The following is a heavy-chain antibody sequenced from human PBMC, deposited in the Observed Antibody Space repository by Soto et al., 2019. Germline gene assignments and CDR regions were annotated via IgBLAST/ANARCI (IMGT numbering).Heavy chain of an antibody. CDR3: ARENCSGGSCYPFDY. Sequence: LSLTCTVSGGSISSGGYYWSWIRQPPGKGLEWIGYIYYSGSTYYNPSLKSRVTISVDTSKNQFSLKLSSVTAADTAVYYCARENCSGGSCYPFDYWGQGTLVTVSS. CDR2: IYYSGST. J-gene: IGHJ4*02. V-gene: IGHV4-30-4*01. CDR1: GGSISSGGYY. D-gene: IGHD2-15*01.